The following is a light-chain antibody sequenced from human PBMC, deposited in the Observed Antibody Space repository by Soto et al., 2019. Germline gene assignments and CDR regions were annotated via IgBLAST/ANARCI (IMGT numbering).Light chain of an antibody. Sequence: EIVLTQSPGTLSLSPGERATLSCRASQSVSSSYLAWYQQKPGQAPRLLIYGASSRATGIPDRFSGSGSGTNFTITISRPKPEDFAVYYCQQYGSSSYTFGQGTKLEIK. CDR1: QSVSSSY. CDR2: GAS. CDR3: QQYGSSSYT. V-gene: IGKV3-20*01. J-gene: IGKJ2*01.